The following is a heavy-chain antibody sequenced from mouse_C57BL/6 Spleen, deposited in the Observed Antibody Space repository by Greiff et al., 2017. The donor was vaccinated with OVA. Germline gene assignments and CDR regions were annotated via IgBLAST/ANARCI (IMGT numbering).Heavy chain of an antibody. CDR2: INPNNGGT. CDR3: ARISYDYDLSYD. Sequence: VQLQQSGPELVKPGASVKMSCKASGYTFTDYNMHWVKQSHGKSLEWIGYINPNNGGTSYNQKFKGKATLTVNKSSSTAYMELSSLTSEDSAVYYCARISYDYDLSYDWGQGTTLTVSS. CDR1: GYTFTDYN. D-gene: IGHD2-4*01. J-gene: IGHJ2*01. V-gene: IGHV1-22*01.